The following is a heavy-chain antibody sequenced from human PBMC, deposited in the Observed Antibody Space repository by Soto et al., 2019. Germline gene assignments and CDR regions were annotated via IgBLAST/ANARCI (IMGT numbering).Heavy chain of an antibody. CDR3: ARELSNWTYDYYDMEV. Sequence: GRSQRLTCAASEFTFSSYAMHWVSKAPGKGLERVAVISYDGSNKYYADSVKGRFTISSDNSKNTLYLNINSLRVEDTAVYYFARELSNWTYDYYDMEVWGEASKITVHS. D-gene: IGHD1-20*01. V-gene: IGHV3-30-3*01. CDR1: EFTFSSYA. J-gene: IGHJ6*04. CDR2: ISYDGSNK.